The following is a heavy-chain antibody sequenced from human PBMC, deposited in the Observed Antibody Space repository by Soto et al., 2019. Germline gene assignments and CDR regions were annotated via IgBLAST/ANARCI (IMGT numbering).Heavy chain of an antibody. V-gene: IGHV4-59*01. CDR2: IYYSGST. J-gene: IGHJ6*03. Sequence: QVQLQESGPGLVKPSETLSLTCTVSGGSISSYYWSWIRQPPGKGLEWIGYIYYSGSTNYNPSLKSRVTISVDTSKNQFTLKLSSVTAADTAVYYCARVGLAMTTVTTGYYYMDVWGKGTTVTVSS. D-gene: IGHD4-17*01. CDR1: GGSISSYY. CDR3: ARVGLAMTTVTTGYYYMDV.